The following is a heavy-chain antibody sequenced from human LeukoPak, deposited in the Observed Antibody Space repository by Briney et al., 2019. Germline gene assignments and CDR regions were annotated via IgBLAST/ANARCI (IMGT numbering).Heavy chain of an antibody. J-gene: IGHJ4*02. CDR1: GFMLSSAW. V-gene: IGHV3-74*01. D-gene: IGHD3-3*01. Sequence: GGSLRLSCAASGFMLSSAWIHWVRQAPGPGLVWVSRVNSDATITSYADSVSGRFTIARDNAKNSLYLQMNSLRAEDTALYYCAKDIYRADYDFWSGYDYWGQGTLVTVSS. CDR2: VNSDATIT. CDR3: AKDIYRADYDFWSGYDY.